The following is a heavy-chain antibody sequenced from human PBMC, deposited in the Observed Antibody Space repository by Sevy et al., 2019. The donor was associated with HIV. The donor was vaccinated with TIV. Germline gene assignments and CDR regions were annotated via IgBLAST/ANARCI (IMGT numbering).Heavy chain of an antibody. V-gene: IGHV1-18*01. CDR3: ARVDSWGYSNYVNAFDI. D-gene: IGHD4-4*01. J-gene: IGHJ3*02. Sequence: ASVKVSCKASGYTFTSYGISWVRQAPGQGLEWMGWISAYNGNTNYAQKLQGRVTMTTDTSTSTAYMELRSLRSDDTAVYYCARVDSWGYSNYVNAFDIWGQGTMVTVSS. CDR1: GYTFTSYG. CDR2: ISAYNGNT.